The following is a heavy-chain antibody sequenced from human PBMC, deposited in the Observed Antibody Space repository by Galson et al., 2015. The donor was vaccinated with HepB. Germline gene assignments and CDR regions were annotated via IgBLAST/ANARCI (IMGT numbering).Heavy chain of an antibody. CDR2: INPNSGGT. D-gene: IGHD6-13*01. V-gene: IGHV1-2*06. J-gene: IGHJ3*02. CDR1: GYTSTGYY. CDR3: ARASFGSGWYDAFDI. Sequence: SVKVSCKASGYTSTGYYMHWVRQAPGQGLEWMGRINPNSGGTNYAQKFQGRVTMTRDTSISTAYMELSRLRSDDTAVYYCARASFGSGWYDAFDIWGQGTMVTVSS.